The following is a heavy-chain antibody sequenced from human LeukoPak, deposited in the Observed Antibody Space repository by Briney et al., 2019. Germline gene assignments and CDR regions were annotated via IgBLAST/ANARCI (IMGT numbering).Heavy chain of an antibody. CDR2: ISGSGSTI. D-gene: IGHD2-21*02. J-gene: IGHJ4*02. CDR3: ARHGCGGDCYSGPHGEYYFDY. Sequence: GGSLRLSCAASGFTFSSYAMSWVRQAPGKGLEWVPAISGSGSTIYYADSVKGRFTISRDNAKNSLYLQMNSLRAEDTAVYYCARHGCGGDCYSGPHGEYYFDYWGQGTLVTVSS. V-gene: IGHV3-23*01. CDR1: GFTFSSYA.